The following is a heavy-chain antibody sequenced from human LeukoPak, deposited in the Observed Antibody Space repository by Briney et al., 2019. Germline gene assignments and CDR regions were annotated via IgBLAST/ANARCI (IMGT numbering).Heavy chain of an antibody. CDR1: GGSISSYY. V-gene: IGHV4-59*01. J-gene: IGHJ6*02. D-gene: IGHD2-21*01. CDR3: ARGGDPHYGMDV. CDR2: IYYSGST. Sequence: SETLSLTCTVSGGSISSYYWSWIREPPGKGLEWIGNIYYSGSTNYNPSLRSRVTISVDTSKNQCSLKLSSVTAADTAVYYCARGGDPHYGMDVWGQGTTVTVSS.